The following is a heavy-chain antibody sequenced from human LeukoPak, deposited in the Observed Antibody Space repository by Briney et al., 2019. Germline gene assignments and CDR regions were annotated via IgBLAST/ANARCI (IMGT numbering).Heavy chain of an antibody. CDR1: GGSISSGDYY. CDR2: MYYSGST. J-gene: IGHJ5*02. CDR3: ARPYYYDSRIDP. D-gene: IGHD3-22*01. Sequence: PSETLSLTCTVSGGSISSGDYYWSWIRQPPGKGLEWIAYMYYSGSTYYNPSLKSRVTMSADTTKNQLSLKLSSVTAADTAVYYCARPYYYDSRIDPWGQGILVTVSS. V-gene: IGHV4-30-4*01.